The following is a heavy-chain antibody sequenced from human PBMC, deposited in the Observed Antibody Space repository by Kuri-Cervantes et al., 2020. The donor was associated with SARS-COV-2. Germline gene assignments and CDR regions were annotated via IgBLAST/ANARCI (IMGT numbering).Heavy chain of an antibody. D-gene: IGHD3-3*01. CDR1: GGSISSSSYY. CDR3: ARSATKDFWSGVDI. Sequence: SETLSLTCTVSGGSISSSSYYWGWIRQPPGKGLEWIGSIYYSGSTYYNPSLKSRVTISVDTSKNQFSLKLSSVTAADTAVYYCARSATKDFWSGVDIWGQGTMVTVSS. J-gene: IGHJ3*02. V-gene: IGHV4-39*01. CDR2: IYYSGST.